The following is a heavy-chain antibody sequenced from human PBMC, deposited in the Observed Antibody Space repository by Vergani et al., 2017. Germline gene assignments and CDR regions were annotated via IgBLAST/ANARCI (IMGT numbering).Heavy chain of an antibody. Sequence: QVQLVQSGAEVKKPGASVKVSCKASGYTFTSYGISWVRQAPGQGLEWMGWISAYNGNTNYAQKIQGRVTMTTDTSTSTAYMELRSLGSDDTAVYYCARDRWTYCSGGSCYSFDPWGQGTLVTVSS. J-gene: IGHJ5*02. CDR3: ARDRWTYCSGGSCYSFDP. D-gene: IGHD2-15*01. V-gene: IGHV1-18*01. CDR1: GYTFTSYG. CDR2: ISAYNGNT.